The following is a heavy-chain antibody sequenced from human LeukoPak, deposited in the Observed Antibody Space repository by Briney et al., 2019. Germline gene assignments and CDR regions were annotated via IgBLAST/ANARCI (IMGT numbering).Heavy chain of an antibody. CDR2: IKRKTDGGTT. D-gene: IGHD2-2*01. Sequence: NPGGSLRLSCAASGFTFSNAWMSWVRQAPGKGLEWVGRIKRKTDGGTTDYAAPVKGRFTISRDDSKNTLYLQMNSLRAEDTAVYYCARDRSQYCSGTNCYLGYYMDVWGKGTTVTVSS. V-gene: IGHV3-15*01. J-gene: IGHJ6*03. CDR3: ARDRSQYCSGTNCYLGYYMDV. CDR1: GFTFSNAW.